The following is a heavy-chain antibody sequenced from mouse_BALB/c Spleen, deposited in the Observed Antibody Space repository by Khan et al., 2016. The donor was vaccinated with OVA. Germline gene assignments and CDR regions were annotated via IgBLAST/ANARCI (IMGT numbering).Heavy chain of an antibody. CDR3: TRDRNYYVSSFYFDY. V-gene: IGHV5-6-4*01. J-gene: IGHJ2*01. CDR2: ITSGGSYT. CDR1: GFTFSSYS. Sequence: EVELVESGGGLVKPGGSLRLSCEASGFTFSSYSMSWVRQTPEKRLEWVATITSGGSYTYYPASVQGRFTISRDNAKNTLYLQMSSLKAEDTAIYYCTRDRNYYVSSFYFDYWGQGTTLTVSS. D-gene: IGHD1-1*01.